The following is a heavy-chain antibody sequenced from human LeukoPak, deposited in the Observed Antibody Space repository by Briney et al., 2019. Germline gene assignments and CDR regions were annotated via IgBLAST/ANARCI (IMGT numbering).Heavy chain of an antibody. V-gene: IGHV3-7*01. CDR2: IKQDGSEK. CDR3: ARGGYYRSHDY. Sequence: GGSLRLSCAASGFTFSSYWMSWVCQAPGKGLEWVANIKQDGSEKYYVDSVKGRFTISRDNAKNSLYLQMNSLRAEDTAVYYCARGGYYRSHDYWGQGTLVTVSS. CDR1: GFTFSSYW. D-gene: IGHD3-22*01. J-gene: IGHJ4*02.